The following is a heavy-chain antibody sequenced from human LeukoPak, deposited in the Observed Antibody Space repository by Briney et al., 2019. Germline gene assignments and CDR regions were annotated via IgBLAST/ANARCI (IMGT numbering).Heavy chain of an antibody. J-gene: IGHJ4*02. CDR1: GDPISSSRYY. V-gene: IGHV4-39*01. CDR2: IYYSGST. CDR3: ARLVPEYYFDY. Sequence: SETLSLTCTVSGDPISSSRYYWGWIRQPPGKGLEWIGSIYYSGSTYYNPSLKSRVTISLDTSKNQFSLKLSSVTAADTAVYYCARLVPEYYFDYWGQGTLVTVSS.